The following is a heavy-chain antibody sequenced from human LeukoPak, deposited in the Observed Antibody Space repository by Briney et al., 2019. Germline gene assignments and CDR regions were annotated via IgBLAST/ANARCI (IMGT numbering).Heavy chain of an antibody. D-gene: IGHD5-18*01. CDR2: IYSGGTT. CDR3: ARVGYSHGLHFYFDS. J-gene: IGHJ4*02. CDR1: GFTVSRNY. V-gene: IGHV3-53*01. Sequence: GGSLRLSCAASGFTVSRNYMSWVRQAPGKGLEWVSVIYSGGTTYYADSVKGRFTISRDNSKNTLYLQMNSLRAEDTAVYYCARVGYSHGLHFYFDSWGQGTLVTVSS.